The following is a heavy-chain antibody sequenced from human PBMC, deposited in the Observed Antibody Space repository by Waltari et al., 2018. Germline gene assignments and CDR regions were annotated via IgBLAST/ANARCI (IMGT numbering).Heavy chain of an antibody. D-gene: IGHD2-21*02. CDR1: GFTFSGSA. CDR2: IRSKANSSAT. CDR3: TRRAPYCGGDCYSSWSTFDY. V-gene: IGHV3-73*01. Sequence: EVQLVESGGGLVQPGGSLKLSCAASGFTFSGSAMHWVRQASGKGLEWVGRIRSKANSSATAYDASVKGRFTISRDDAKNTAYLQMNSLKTEDTAVYYCTRRAPYCGGDCYSSWSTFDYWGQGTLVTVSS. J-gene: IGHJ4*02.